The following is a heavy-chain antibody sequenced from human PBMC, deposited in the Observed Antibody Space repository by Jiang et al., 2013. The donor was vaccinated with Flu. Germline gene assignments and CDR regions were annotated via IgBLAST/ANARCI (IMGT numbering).Heavy chain of an antibody. V-gene: IGHV1-69*04. Sequence: GGDLQQLCYQLGATGPGQGLEWMGRIIPILGIANYAQKFQGRVTITADKSTSTAYMELSSLRSEDTAVYYCARPRVGYGSSWYGNYYYGMDVWGQGTTVSVSS. CDR2: IIPILGIA. D-gene: IGHD6-13*01. J-gene: IGHJ6*02. CDR3: ARPRVGYGSSWYGNYYYGMDV. CDR1: GGDLQQLC.